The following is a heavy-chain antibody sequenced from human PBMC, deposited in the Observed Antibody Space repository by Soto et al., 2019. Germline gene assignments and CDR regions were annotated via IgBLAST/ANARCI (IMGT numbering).Heavy chain of an antibody. Sequence: SETLSLTCTVSGGSISSYYWSWIRQPPGKGLEWIGYIYYSGSTNYNPSLKSRVTISVDTSKNQFSLKLSSVTAADTAVYYCARYKQQLVLRWFDPWGQGTLVTVLL. J-gene: IGHJ5*02. CDR3: ARYKQQLVLRWFDP. CDR1: GGSISSYY. D-gene: IGHD6-13*01. V-gene: IGHV4-59*01. CDR2: IYYSGST.